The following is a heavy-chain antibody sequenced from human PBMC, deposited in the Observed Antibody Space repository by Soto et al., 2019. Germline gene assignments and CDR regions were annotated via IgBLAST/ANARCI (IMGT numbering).Heavy chain of an antibody. CDR2: INHSGST. J-gene: IGHJ5*02. D-gene: IGHD6-19*01. CDR3: ARGTIPPGVWIAVAGGQYWFDP. V-gene: IGHV4-34*01. CDR1: GGSFSGYY. Sequence: PSETLSLTCAVYGGSFSGYYWSWIRQPPGKGLEWIGEINHSGSTNYNPSLKSRVTISVDTSKNQFSLKLSSVTAADTAVYYCARGTIPPGVWIAVAGGQYWFDPWGQGTLVTVSS.